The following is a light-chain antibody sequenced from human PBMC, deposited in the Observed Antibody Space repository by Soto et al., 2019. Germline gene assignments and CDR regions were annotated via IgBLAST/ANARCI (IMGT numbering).Light chain of an antibody. Sequence: QSVLTQAPSVSGTPGQRVTISCSGSSSNIGSNTVSWYQQVPGTAPKVLIYSNVQRPSGVPDRFSGSKSGTSASLAIGGLQSEDEADYYCAAWDDSLNGWVFGGGTKLTVL. CDR3: AAWDDSLNGWV. CDR1: SSNIGSNT. CDR2: SNV. J-gene: IGLJ3*02. V-gene: IGLV1-44*01.